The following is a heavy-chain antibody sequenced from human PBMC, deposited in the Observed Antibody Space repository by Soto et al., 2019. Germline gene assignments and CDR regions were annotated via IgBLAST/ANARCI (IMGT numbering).Heavy chain of an antibody. V-gene: IGHV1-69*01. D-gene: IGHD3-22*01. CDR3: ARQFDYESSGYYYPY. CDR2: IIPMFGTA. CDR1: EGTFSRYA. J-gene: IGHJ4*02. Sequence: QVQLVQSGAEVKKPGSSVKVSCKASEGTFSRYAISWVRQAPGQGLEWMGGIIPMFGTANYAQKFQGRVTITAAESTSTAYMELSSLRSEDTAVYYCARQFDYESSGYYYPYWGQGTLVTVSS.